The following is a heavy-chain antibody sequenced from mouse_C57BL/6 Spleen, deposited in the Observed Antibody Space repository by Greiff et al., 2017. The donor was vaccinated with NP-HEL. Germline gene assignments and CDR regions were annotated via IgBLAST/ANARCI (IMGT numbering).Heavy chain of an antibody. CDR2: INPSNGGT. D-gene: IGHD2-3*01. Sequence: QVQLQQPGTELVKPGASVKLSCKASGYTFTSYWMHWVKQRPGQGLEWIGNINPSNGGTNYNEKFKSKATLTVDKSSSTAYMQLSSLTSEDSAVYYCARGGYDGYYERYYFDYWGQGTTLTVSS. J-gene: IGHJ2*01. CDR3: ARGGYDGYYERYYFDY. CDR1: GYTFTSYW. V-gene: IGHV1-53*01.